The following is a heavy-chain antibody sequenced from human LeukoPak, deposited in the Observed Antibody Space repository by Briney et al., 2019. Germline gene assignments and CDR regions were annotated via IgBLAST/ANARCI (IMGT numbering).Heavy chain of an antibody. CDR2: IYYSGTT. J-gene: IGHJ3*02. D-gene: IGHD5-18*01. CDR3: ARERGDTAAPDAFDI. Sequence: SGTLSLTCTISGGSISSYYWSWIRQSPGKGLEWIGYIYYSGTTNYSPSLKRRVTISLDTSKNQFSLKLRPLTAADTAIYYCARERGDTAAPDAFDIWGQGTLVTVSP. CDR1: GGSISSYY. V-gene: IGHV4-59*01.